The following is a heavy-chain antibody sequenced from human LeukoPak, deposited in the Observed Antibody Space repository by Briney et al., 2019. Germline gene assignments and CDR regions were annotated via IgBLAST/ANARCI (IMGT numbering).Heavy chain of an antibody. D-gene: IGHD3-3*01. V-gene: IGHV1-8*01. CDR1: GYTFTSYD. CDR3: ARGWRYYDFWSGYWERRKDYYGMEV. CDR2: MNPNNGNT. Sequence: ASVKVSCKPSGYTFTSYDNNWVRQATGRGLEWMGWMNPNNGNTVYAQKFQGRVTMTRNTSISTAYMELSSLRSEDTAVYYCARGWRYYDFWSGYWERRKDYYGMEVWGPGTTVTVSS. J-gene: IGHJ6*02.